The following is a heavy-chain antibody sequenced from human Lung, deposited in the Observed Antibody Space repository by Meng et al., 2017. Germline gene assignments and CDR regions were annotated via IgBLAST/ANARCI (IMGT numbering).Heavy chain of an antibody. CDR2: INPDNDST. CDR1: GYTFATYP. V-gene: IGHV1-3*01. CDR3: ARYGSGSYLD. D-gene: IGHD3-10*01. J-gene: IGHJ4*02. Sequence: QVQLVQSGAEVKKPGASVKVSCKASGYTFATYPIHWVRQAPGQGLEWMGWINPDNDSTRYSQRFQGRLTISRDTSASTAYMELNTLTSEDTAVYYCARYGSGSYLDWGQGALVTVSS.